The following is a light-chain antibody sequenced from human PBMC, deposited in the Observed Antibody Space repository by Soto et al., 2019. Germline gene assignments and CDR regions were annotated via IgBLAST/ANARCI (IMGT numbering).Light chain of an antibody. J-gene: IGLJ2*01. CDR1: SSDVGGYNY. CDR2: EVS. Sequence: QSVLTQPASVSGSPGQSITISCSGTSSDVGGYNYVSWYQHHPGKAPKLIIYEVSNRPSGVSNRFSGSKSGNTASLTISGLLAEDEADYYCNSYTSSTTRVFGGGTQLTVL. V-gene: IGLV2-14*01. CDR3: NSYTSSTTRV.